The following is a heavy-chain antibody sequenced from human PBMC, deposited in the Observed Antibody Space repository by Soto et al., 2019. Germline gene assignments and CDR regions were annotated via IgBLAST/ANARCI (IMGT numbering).Heavy chain of an antibody. V-gene: IGHV3-21*05. J-gene: IGHJ4*02. CDR3: ARTPDCTNGVCSAGFDY. D-gene: IGHD2-8*01. CDR2: ISSSSSYT. CDR1: GFTFSSYE. Sequence: GALRLSCAASGFTFSSYEMNWVRQAPGKGLEWVSYISSSSSYTNYADSVKGRFTISRDNAKNSLYLQMNSLRAEDTAVYYCARTPDCTNGVCSAGFDYWGQGTLVTVSS.